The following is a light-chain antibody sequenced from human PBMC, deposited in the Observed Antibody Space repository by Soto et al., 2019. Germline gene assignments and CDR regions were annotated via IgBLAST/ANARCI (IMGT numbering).Light chain of an antibody. CDR1: SSDVGGYNH. J-gene: IGLJ1*01. CDR3: TSSTSCSLYV. V-gene: IGLV2-14*01. CDR2: NVS. Sequence: QSVLTQPASVSGSPGQSITISCTGTSSDVGGYNHFSWYQHYPDKVPKLLIYNVSHRPSGVSNRFSGSKSGNTASLTISGLQAEDEADYFCTSSTSCSLYVFGTGTKLPVL.